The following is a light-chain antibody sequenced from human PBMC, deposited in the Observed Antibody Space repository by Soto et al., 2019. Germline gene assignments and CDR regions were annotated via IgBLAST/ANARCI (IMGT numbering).Light chain of an antibody. CDR2: GVS. CDR1: SSDVGGYDY. CDR3: TSYAGDNNYL. Sequence: QSALTQPPSASGSPGQSVTISCTGTSSDVGGYDYVSWYQQYPGKAPKLLIYGVSKRPSGVPDRFSGSKTGNTASLTVSGLQADDEADYYCTSYAGDNNYLFGTGTKVTVL. V-gene: IGLV2-8*01. J-gene: IGLJ1*01.